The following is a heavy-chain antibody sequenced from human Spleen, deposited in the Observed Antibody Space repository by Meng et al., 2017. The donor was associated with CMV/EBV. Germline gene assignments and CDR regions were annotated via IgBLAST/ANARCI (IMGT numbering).Heavy chain of an antibody. Sequence: FSSYWMYWVRRVPGKGLVWVSRINPDGGSTIYADSVKGRFTIFRDNAKNTLYLQMNSLRAEDTAVYYCARRGVDCSTTSCYGGWFDPWGQGTLVTVSS. J-gene: IGHJ5*02. CDR3: ARRGVDCSTTSCYGGWFDP. D-gene: IGHD2-2*01. CDR1: FSSYW. V-gene: IGHV3-74*01. CDR2: INPDGGST.